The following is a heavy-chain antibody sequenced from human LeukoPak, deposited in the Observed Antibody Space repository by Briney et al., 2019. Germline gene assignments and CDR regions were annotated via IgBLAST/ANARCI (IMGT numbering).Heavy chain of an antibody. Sequence: GGSLGLSCAASGFSLGSHVMHWVRQAPGKGLEWVALIFSDGSNEYYADSVKGRFTISGDNSKNTLYLQINGLTSEDTAVYSCARGIWETNSVAFDLWGQGTMVIVS. J-gene: IGHJ3*01. V-gene: IGHV3-30*04. CDR3: ARGIWETNSVAFDL. D-gene: IGHD3-16*01. CDR1: GFSLGSHV. CDR2: IFSDGSNE.